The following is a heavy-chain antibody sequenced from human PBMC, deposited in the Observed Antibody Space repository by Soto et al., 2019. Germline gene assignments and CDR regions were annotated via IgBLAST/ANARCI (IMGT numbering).Heavy chain of an antibody. CDR3: AKMGPGVAEI. D-gene: IGHD6-19*01. J-gene: IGHJ4*02. CDR2: IYHSGTT. V-gene: IGHV4-4*02. CDR1: GGSISSSNY. Sequence: QVQLQESGPGLVKPSGTLSLTCTVFGGSISSSNYWGWVRQPPGKGLEWIGEIYHSGTTKYNPSLKSRVTISVDKSKNQFSLRWNSVTAADTAVYYCAKMGPGVAEIRGQGTLVTVSS.